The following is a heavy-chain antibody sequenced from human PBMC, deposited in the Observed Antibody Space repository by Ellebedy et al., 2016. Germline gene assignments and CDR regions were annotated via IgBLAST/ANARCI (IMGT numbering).Heavy chain of an antibody. V-gene: IGHV3-30*03. CDR1: GFTFSRYG. J-gene: IGHJ6*02. CDR3: ASGFPVFWSGYYTSTPGV. Sequence: GESLKISXAASGFTFSRYGFHWVRQAPGKGLDWVAGISDDGNDKDYTDSVKGRFTISRDNSKNTLFLQMNSLRAEDTAMYYCASGFPVFWSGYYTSTPGVWGQGTTVTVSS. CDR2: ISDDGNDK. D-gene: IGHD3-3*01.